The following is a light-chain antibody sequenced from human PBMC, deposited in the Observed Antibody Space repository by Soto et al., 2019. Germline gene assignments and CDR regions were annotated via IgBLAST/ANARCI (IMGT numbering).Light chain of an antibody. CDR3: CSYAGSSTSWV. CDR1: SSDVGSYNL. CDR2: EVS. Sequence: QSALTQPASVSGSPGQSITISCTGTSSDVGSYNLVSWYQQHPGNAPKLMIYEVSKRPSGVSNRFSGSKSGNTASLTISGLQAEDEADYYCCSYAGSSTSWVFGGGTKVTVL. V-gene: IGLV2-23*02. J-gene: IGLJ3*02.